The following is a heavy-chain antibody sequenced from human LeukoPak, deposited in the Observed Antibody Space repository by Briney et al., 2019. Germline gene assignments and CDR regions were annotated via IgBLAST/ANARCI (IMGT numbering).Heavy chain of an antibody. J-gene: IGHJ6*02. V-gene: IGHV1-46*01. Sequence: ASVKVSCKASGYTFTSYYMHWVRQAPGQGLEWMGIINPSGGSTSYAQKFQGRVTMTRDTSTSTVYMGLSSLRSEDTAVYYCARDPEMVRDYYYGMDVWGQGTTVTVSS. CDR3: ARDPEMVRDYYYGMDV. CDR2: INPSGGST. D-gene: IGHD5-24*01. CDR1: GYTFTSYY.